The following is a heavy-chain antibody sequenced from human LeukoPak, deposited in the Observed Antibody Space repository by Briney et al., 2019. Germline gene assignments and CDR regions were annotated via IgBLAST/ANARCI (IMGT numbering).Heavy chain of an antibody. V-gene: IGHV3-7*01. CDR3: ARIRIAAYRPQPLDY. D-gene: IGHD6-6*01. J-gene: IGHJ4*02. Sequence: GGSLRLSCAASGFTFNRYWMSWVRQTPGKGLEWVANIKEDGREKEYVDSVRGRFTISRDNAKNSLYLQMNSLRAEDTAVYYCARIRIAAYRPQPLDYWGQGTLVTVSS. CDR1: GFTFNRYW. CDR2: IKEDGREK.